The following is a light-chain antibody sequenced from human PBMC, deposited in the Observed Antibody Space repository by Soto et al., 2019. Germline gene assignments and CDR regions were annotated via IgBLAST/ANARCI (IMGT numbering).Light chain of an antibody. V-gene: IGKV1-39*01. Sequence: DIQMTQSPSSLSASVGDRVTITCRASQSISSYLNWYQQKPGKAPKLLIYAASSLQSGVPSRFSGSGSGTDFTRTISSLQPEEFATYYCQHSYSTPLTFGGGTKVEIK. J-gene: IGKJ4*01. CDR2: AAS. CDR1: QSISSY. CDR3: QHSYSTPLT.